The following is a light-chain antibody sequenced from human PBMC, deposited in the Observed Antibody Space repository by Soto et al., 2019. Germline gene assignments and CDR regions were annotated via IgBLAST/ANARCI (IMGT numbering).Light chain of an antibody. V-gene: IGLV1-44*01. CDR1: SSNIGSNT. CDR3: AAWDDSLSGWV. CDR2: NND. Sequence: QSVLTQPPSASGTPGQRVTISCSGSSSNIGSNTVNWYQQYPGTAPKLLIYNNDQRPSGVPDRFSGSKSDTSASLAISGLQSADEADYYCAAWDDSLSGWVFGGGTKLTVL. J-gene: IGLJ3*02.